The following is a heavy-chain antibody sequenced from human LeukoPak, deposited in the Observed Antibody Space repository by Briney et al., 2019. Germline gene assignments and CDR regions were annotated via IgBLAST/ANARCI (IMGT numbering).Heavy chain of an antibody. CDR1: GFTFSSYG. Sequence: PGGSLRLSCAASGFTFSSYGMHWVRQAPGKGLEWVASIKQDGSEKYYVDSVKGRFTISRDNTKNSVYLQMDSLRAEDTAGYNCAREPPTNRDSSNYGNWGQGTLVTVSS. CDR2: IKQDGSEK. J-gene: IGHJ4*02. CDR3: AREPPTNRDSSNYGN. V-gene: IGHV3-7*01. D-gene: IGHD4-11*01.